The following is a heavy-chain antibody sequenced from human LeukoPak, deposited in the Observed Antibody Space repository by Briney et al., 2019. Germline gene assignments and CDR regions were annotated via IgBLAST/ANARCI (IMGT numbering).Heavy chain of an antibody. CDR3: TKVRYYESSGFIDY. Sequence: GGSLRLSCAASGFTFSSYSMNWVRQAPGKGLEWVSSISSSSSYIYYADSVKGRFTFSRDNAKNTLYLQMNSLRAEDTAVYYCTKVRYYESSGFIDYWGQGTLVTVSS. J-gene: IGHJ4*02. CDR2: ISSSSSYI. CDR1: GFTFSSYS. D-gene: IGHD3-22*01. V-gene: IGHV3-21*01.